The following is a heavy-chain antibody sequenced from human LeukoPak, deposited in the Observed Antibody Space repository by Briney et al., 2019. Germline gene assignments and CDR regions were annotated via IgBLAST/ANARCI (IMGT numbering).Heavy chain of an antibody. J-gene: IGHJ3*02. V-gene: IGHV3-33*02. D-gene: IGHD4-17*01. CDR2: IWFDGSKT. CDR1: GFSFSSYA. CDR3: ARRDYGDYPDAFDI. Sequence: PGGSLRLSCVASGFSFSSYAMHWVRQAPGKGLEWVAAIWFDGSKTYYEDSVKGRFTISRDTSANTLFLQMNSLAAEDTAVYYCARRDYGDYPDAFDIWGQGTMVTVSS.